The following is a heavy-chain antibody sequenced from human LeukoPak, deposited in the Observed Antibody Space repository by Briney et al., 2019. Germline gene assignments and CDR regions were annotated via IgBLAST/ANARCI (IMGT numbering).Heavy chain of an antibody. CDR2: ISSSSSYI. CDR3: ATAWLGRPFDY. J-gene: IGHJ4*02. V-gene: IGHV3-21*04. CDR1: GFTFSSYS. D-gene: IGHD3-10*01. Sequence: GGSLRLSCAASGFTFSSYSMNWVRQAPGKGLEWVSSISSSSSYIYYADSVKGRFTISRDNSKNTLYLQMNSLRAEDTAVYYCATAWLGRPFDYWGQGTLVTVSS.